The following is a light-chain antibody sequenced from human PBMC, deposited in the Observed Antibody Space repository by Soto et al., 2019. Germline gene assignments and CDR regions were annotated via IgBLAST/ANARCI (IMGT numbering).Light chain of an antibody. J-gene: IGKJ4*01. V-gene: IGKV3-15*01. Sequence: EIVMTQSPATLSVSPGERATLSCRASQSGSGNLSWYQQKPGQAHRLLLYGASTRATGIPARFSGSGSGTEFPRTIIRLQAEDVAVYYCQQYNNWPPHTFGGGTKVEIK. CDR3: QQYNNWPPHT. CDR1: QSGSGN. CDR2: GAS.